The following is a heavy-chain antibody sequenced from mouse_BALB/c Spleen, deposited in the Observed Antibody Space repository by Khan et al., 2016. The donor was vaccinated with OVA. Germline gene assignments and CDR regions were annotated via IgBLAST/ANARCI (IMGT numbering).Heavy chain of an antibody. D-gene: IGHD1-1*01. CDR2: ISYDGSN. V-gene: IGHV3-6*02. J-gene: IGHJ1*01. Sequence: EVQLQESGPGLVKPSPSLSLTCSVTGYSITSGYRWNWIRQFPGSKLEWMGYISYDGSNSYNPSLKNRISITRDTSKNQFFLKLNSVTTEDTATYHGARGGAVVPYWYFDVGGAGTTVTVSS. CDR1: GYSITSGYR. CDR3: ARGGAVVPYWYFDV.